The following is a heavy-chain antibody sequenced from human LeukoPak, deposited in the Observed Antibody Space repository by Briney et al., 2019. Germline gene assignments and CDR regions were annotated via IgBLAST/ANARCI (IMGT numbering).Heavy chain of an antibody. CDR1: GSSFTTYK. CDR2: ISDTSSTF. CDR3: ARDGHAYGHGSPHY. V-gene: IGHV3-48*02. Sequence: GGSLRLSCLASGSSFTTYKMNWVRQAPGKGLEWISYISDTSSTFVYADSVRGRFTISRDNAKNSLFLQMNSLRDEDTAVYYCARDGHAYGHGSPHYWGQGTLVTVSS. D-gene: IGHD3-10*01. J-gene: IGHJ4*02.